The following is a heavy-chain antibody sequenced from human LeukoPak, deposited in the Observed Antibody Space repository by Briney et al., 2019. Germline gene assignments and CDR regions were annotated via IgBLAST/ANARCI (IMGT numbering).Heavy chain of an antibody. CDR3: ATNWGLDY. D-gene: IGHD7-27*01. V-gene: IGHV3-48*01. Sequence: GGSLRLSCAASGFTFSSYSMNWVRQAPGKRLEWVSYISSSSSTIYYADSVKGRFTISRDNAKNSLYLQMNSLRAEDTAVYYCATNWGLDYWGQGTLVTVSS. CDR1: GFTFSSYS. J-gene: IGHJ4*02. CDR2: ISSSSSTI.